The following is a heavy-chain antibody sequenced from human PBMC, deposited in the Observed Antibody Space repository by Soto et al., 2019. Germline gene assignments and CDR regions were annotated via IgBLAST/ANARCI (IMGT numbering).Heavy chain of an antibody. CDR3: GTKARVTNYLYYGMDV. CDR1: GLTFNTSG. CDR2: ISYDGATQ. Sequence: QVQLVESGGGVVQPGASLRLSCEVSGLTFNTSGMHWVRQAPGKGLEWLAVISYDGATQYYGDTVKGRFTISRDNSKNTLFLHMDRLRAEDTAMYYCGTKARVTNYLYYGMDVWGLGTTVTVSS. D-gene: IGHD2-21*02. V-gene: IGHV3-30*03. J-gene: IGHJ6*02.